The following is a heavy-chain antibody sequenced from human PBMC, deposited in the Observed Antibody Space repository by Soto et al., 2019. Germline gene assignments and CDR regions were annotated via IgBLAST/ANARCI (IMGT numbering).Heavy chain of an antibody. CDR2: IIPILGIA. D-gene: IGHD6-13*01. J-gene: IGHJ6*02. CDR3: AREPLGSSWYALADGMDV. CDR1: GGTFSSYT. V-gene: IGHV1-69*08. Sequence: QVQLVQSGAEVKKPGSSVKVSCKASGGTFSSYTISWVRQAPGQGLEWMGRIIPILGIANYAQKFQGRVTITADKSTSPAYMELRSLRSEDTAVDYCAREPLGSSWYALADGMDVWGQGTTVTVSS.